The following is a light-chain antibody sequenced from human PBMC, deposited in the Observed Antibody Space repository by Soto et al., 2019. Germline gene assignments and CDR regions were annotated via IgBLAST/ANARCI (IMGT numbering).Light chain of an antibody. CDR1: QTISSW. CDR3: QHYNSYSEA. V-gene: IGKV1-5*03. CDR2: KAS. Sequence: DLQSPPSPSNLSGSVGERVPITCRASQTISSWLAWYQQKPGKDPKLLIYKASTLKSGVPSRFSGSGSGTEFTLTISSLQPDDFATYYCQHYNSYSEACGQGTQRDIK. J-gene: IGKJ1*01.